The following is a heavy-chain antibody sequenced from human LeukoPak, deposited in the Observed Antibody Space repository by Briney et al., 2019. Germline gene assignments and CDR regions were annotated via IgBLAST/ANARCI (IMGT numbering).Heavy chain of an antibody. CDR2: INPSGGST. Sequence: GAXVKVSCKASGYTFTSYYMHWVRQAPGKGLEWMGIINPSGGSTSYAQKFQGRVTMTRDTSTSTVYMELSSLRSEDTAVYYCARVGSYYDSSGYSTAIFDYWGQGTLVTVSS. V-gene: IGHV1-46*01. CDR3: ARVGSYYDSSGYSTAIFDY. J-gene: IGHJ4*02. D-gene: IGHD3-22*01. CDR1: GYTFTSYY.